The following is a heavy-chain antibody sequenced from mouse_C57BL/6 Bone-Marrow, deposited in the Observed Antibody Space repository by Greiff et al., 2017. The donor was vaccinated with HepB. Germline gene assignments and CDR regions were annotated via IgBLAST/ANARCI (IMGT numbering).Heavy chain of an antibody. V-gene: IGHV5-9-1*02. D-gene: IGHD2-10*02. CDR1: GFTFSSYA. CDR2: ISSGGDYI. J-gene: IGHJ4*01. Sequence: EVKLMESGEGLVKPGGSLKLSCAASGFTFSSYAMSWVRQTPEKRLEWVAYISSGGDYIYYADTVKGRFTISRDNARNTLYLQMSSLKSEDTAMYYCTREYGNYVGRAMDYWGQGTSVTVSS. CDR3: TREYGNYVGRAMDY.